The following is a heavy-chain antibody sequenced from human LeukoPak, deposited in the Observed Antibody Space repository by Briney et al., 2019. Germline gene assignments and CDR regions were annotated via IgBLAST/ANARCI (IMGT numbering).Heavy chain of an antibody. Sequence: SETLSLTCTVSGGSINSYYWSWIRQPAGRGLAWIGRIYSSGSTNYNPSLKSRVSMSVDTSKNQFSLKLTSVTAADTAVYYCARGGKATVVTMWGQGILVTVSS. CDR1: GGSINSYY. CDR2: IYSSGST. D-gene: IGHD4-23*01. CDR3: ARGGKATVVTM. V-gene: IGHV4-4*07. J-gene: IGHJ4*02.